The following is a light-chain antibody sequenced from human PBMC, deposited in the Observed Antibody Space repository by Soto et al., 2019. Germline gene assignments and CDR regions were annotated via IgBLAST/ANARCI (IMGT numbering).Light chain of an antibody. J-gene: IGKJ4*01. CDR1: QSITNY. CDR2: AAS. Sequence: DIQMTQSPSALSASVGDRVTITCRASQSITNYLNWYQHKPGQAPNLLIYAASTLQAGVPSRFRGSGSGTDFTLTISSLQPEDFATYFCRQSNSSPPTFGGGTKVEIK. V-gene: IGKV1-39*01. CDR3: RQSNSSPPT.